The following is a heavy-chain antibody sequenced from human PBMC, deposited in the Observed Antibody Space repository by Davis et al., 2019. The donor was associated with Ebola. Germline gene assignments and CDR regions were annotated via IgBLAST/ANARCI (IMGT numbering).Heavy chain of an antibody. CDR3: ARGGRSVDY. CDR1: GFTFSTYW. V-gene: IGHV3-7*01. D-gene: IGHD1-26*01. J-gene: IGHJ4*02. Sequence: GESLKISCATSGFTFSTYWMSWVRQAPGKGLEWVANIKQDGSTKYYVDSMKGRFTISRDNAKNSLYLQMNTLRVEDTAVYYCARGGRSVDYWGQGTLVTVSS. CDR2: IKQDGSTK.